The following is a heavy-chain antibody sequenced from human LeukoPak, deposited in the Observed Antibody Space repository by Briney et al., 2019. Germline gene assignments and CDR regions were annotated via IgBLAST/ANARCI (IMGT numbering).Heavy chain of an antibody. CDR2: IYTPGT. CDR1: AGSINSGDYY. Sequence: SQTLSLTCTVSAGSINSGDYYWSWIRQPAGKGLEWIGRIYTPGTNYNYNPSLKSRVTISIDTSKNQFSLKLTSVTAADTAVYYCARGIGTSYDSSRDAFDIWGQGTMVTVSS. D-gene: IGHD3-22*01. V-gene: IGHV4-61*02. CDR3: ARGIGTSYDSSRDAFDI. J-gene: IGHJ3*02.